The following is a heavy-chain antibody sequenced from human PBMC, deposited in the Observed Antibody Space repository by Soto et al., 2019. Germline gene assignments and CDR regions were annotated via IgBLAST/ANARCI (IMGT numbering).Heavy chain of an antibody. Sequence: SETLSLTCTVSGGSISSGDYYWSWIRQPPGKGLEWIGYIYYSGSTYYNPSLKSRVTISVDTSKNQFSLKLSSVTAADTAVYYCARGAGSRGHYYFGPHYFDYWGQGTLVTVSS. CDR2: IYYSGST. CDR1: GGSISSGDYY. D-gene: IGHD3-22*01. CDR3: ARGAGSRGHYYFGPHYFDY. J-gene: IGHJ4*02. V-gene: IGHV4-30-4*01.